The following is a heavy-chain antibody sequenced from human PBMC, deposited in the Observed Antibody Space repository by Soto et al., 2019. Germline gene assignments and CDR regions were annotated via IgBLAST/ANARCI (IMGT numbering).Heavy chain of an antibody. CDR3: ARGNSAEGPLGY. Sequence: GGSLRLSCAASGFTFSDYSMNWVRQAPGKGLEWVSAISSSSAYIHYAESVKGRFNNSRDNAKNSLYLQMNSLRAEDTAVYFCARGNSAEGPLGYWGQGTLVTVSS. J-gene: IGHJ4*02. CDR1: GFTFSDYS. CDR2: ISSSSAYI. V-gene: IGHV3-21*01. D-gene: IGHD1-26*01.